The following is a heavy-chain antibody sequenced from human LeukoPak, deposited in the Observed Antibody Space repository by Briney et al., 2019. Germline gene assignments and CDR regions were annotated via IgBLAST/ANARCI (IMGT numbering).Heavy chain of an antibody. Sequence: GASVKVSCKASGYTFTDYYMHWVRQAPGQGLEWMAIINPSGGSTSYAQKFQGRVTMTSDTSTSTFYMELNSLRSEDTAVYYCAREGKIEATAPFYYWGQGTLVTVSS. J-gene: IGHJ4*01. CDR2: INPSGGST. V-gene: IGHV1-46*01. D-gene: IGHD2-21*01. CDR1: GYTFTDYY. CDR3: AREGKIEATAPFYY.